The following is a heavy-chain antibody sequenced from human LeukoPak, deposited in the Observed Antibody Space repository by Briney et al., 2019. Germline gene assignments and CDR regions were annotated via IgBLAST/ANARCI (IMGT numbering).Heavy chain of an antibody. Sequence: GGSLRLSCAASGFTFSGYAMTWVRQPPGKGLEWVSGITGSGASTHYADSVKGRFTISRDNSKNTLYLQMNSLRAEDTAVYYCAKDLGSGTSDCWGEGTLVTVSS. D-gene: IGHD3-10*02. CDR3: AKDLGSGTSDC. CDR1: GFTFSGYA. V-gene: IGHV3-23*01. J-gene: IGHJ4*02. CDR2: ITGSGAST.